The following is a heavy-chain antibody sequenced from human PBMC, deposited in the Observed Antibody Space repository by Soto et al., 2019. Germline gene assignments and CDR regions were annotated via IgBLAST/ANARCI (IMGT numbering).Heavy chain of an antibody. J-gene: IGHJ4*02. D-gene: IGHD6-19*01. CDR2: INHSGSI. Sequence: SETLSLTCAVYGGSFSGYYWSWIRQPPGKGLEWIGEINHSGSINYNPSLKSRVTISVDTSKNHFSLKLSSVTAADTAVYYCARGSQWLDYWGQGTLVTAPQ. CDR1: GGSFSGYY. CDR3: ARGSQWLDY. V-gene: IGHV4-34*01.